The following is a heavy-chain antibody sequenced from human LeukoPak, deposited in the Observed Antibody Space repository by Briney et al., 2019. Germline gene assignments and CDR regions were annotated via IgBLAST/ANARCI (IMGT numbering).Heavy chain of an antibody. Sequence: PSETLSLTCTVSGGSISSYYWSWIRQPPGKGLEWIGYIYYSGSTNYNPSLKSRVTISVDTSKNQFSLKLSSVTAADTAVYYCAMASPWWELSRTFDIWGQGTMVTVSS. V-gene: IGHV4-59*08. CDR1: GGSISSYY. CDR3: AMASPWWELSRTFDI. D-gene: IGHD1-26*01. CDR2: IYYSGST. J-gene: IGHJ3*02.